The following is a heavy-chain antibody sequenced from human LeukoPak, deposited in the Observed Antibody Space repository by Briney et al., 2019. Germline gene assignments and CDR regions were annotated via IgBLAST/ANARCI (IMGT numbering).Heavy chain of an antibody. Sequence: GGSLRLSCSASGFTFSSYAMHWVRQAPGKGLEYVSAISSNGGSTYYADSVKGRFTISRDNSENTLYLQMSSLRAEDTAVYYCVKDLRYYDSSGYRDAFDIWGQGTMVTVSS. CDR1: GFTFSSYA. D-gene: IGHD3-22*01. CDR2: ISSNGGST. J-gene: IGHJ3*02. V-gene: IGHV3-64D*09. CDR3: VKDLRYYDSSGYRDAFDI.